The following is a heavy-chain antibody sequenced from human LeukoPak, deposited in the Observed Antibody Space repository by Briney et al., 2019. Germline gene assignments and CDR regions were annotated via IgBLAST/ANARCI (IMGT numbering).Heavy chain of an antibody. V-gene: IGHV4-59*01. CDR3: ARGRTYYDPLYYYYMDV. CDR1: VGSISSYY. Sequence: SETLSLTCTVSVGSISSYYGSWIRQPPRKGLEWIGYIYYSGSTNYNPSLKSRVTISVDTSKNQFSLKLSSVTAADTAVYYCARGRTYYDPLYYYYMDVWGKGTTVAVSS. CDR2: IYYSGST. J-gene: IGHJ6*03. D-gene: IGHD3-3*01.